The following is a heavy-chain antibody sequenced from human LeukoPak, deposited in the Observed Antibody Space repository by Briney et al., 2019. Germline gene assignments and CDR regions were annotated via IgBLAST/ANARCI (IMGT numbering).Heavy chain of an antibody. Sequence: GGSLRLSCAASGFTFSSYWMSWVRQAPGKGLEWVANIKQDGSEKYYVDSVKGRFTISRDNAKNSLYLQMNSLRGEDTAVYYCARGADSSGYYYHYYYYGMDVWGQGTTVTVSS. CDR2: IKQDGSEK. J-gene: IGHJ6*02. D-gene: IGHD3-22*01. V-gene: IGHV3-7*01. CDR3: ARGADSSGYYYHYYYYGMDV. CDR1: GFTFSSYW.